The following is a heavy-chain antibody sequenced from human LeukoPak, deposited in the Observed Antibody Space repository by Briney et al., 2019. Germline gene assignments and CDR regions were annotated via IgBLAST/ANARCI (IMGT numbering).Heavy chain of an antibody. CDR2: ISVAGATT. J-gene: IGHJ4*02. CDR1: GFIFSSYV. D-gene: IGHD2-21*02. V-gene: IGHV3-23*01. CDR3: AKLSLGDFEYFDY. Sequence: GGSLRLSCAASGFIFSSYVMSWVRQAPGKGLEWVSSISVAGATTDYADSVKGRFTISRDNSKSTVYLQMNGLRVEDTALYYCAKLSLGDFEYFDYWGQGTLVTVSS.